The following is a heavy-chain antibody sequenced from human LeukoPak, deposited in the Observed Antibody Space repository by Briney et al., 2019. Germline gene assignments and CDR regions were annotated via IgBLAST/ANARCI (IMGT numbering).Heavy chain of an antibody. Sequence: SETLSLTCTVTGGSISSYYWSWIRQPAGKGLEWIGRIYSTGSTNYNPSLKSRVTMSVDTSKNQFSLRLRSVTAADTAVYYCARQIASAGTAGFDFWGQGALVTVSS. CDR2: IYSTGST. CDR1: GGSISSYY. D-gene: IGHD6-13*01. J-gene: IGHJ4*02. V-gene: IGHV4-4*07. CDR3: ARQIASAGTAGFDF.